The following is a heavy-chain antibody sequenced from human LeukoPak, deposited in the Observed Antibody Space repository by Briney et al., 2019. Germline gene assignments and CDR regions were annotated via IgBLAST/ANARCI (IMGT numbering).Heavy chain of an antibody. CDR2: ISGSGGST. Sequence: GGSLRLSCAASGFTFSSYAMSWVRQAPGKGLEWVSVISGSGGSTYYADSVKGRFTISRDNSKNTLYLQMNSLRAEDTAVYYCAKDSTRGYYDILTGYFFDAFDIWGQGTMVTVSS. D-gene: IGHD3-9*01. CDR1: GFTFSSYA. CDR3: AKDSTRGYYDILTGYFFDAFDI. V-gene: IGHV3-23*01. J-gene: IGHJ3*02.